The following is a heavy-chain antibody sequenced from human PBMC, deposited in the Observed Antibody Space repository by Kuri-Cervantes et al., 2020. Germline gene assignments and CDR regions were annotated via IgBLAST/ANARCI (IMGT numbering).Heavy chain of an antibody. CDR2: ISGSSTYI. J-gene: IGHJ4*02. D-gene: IGHD3-10*01. CDR1: GFTFSSYS. Sequence: GESLKISCAASGFTFSSYSMNWVRQAPGKGLEWVSFISGSSTYIYYADSVKGRFTISRDNAKNSLYLQMNSLKAEDTAVYYCTREAQYYDYWGQGTLVTVSS. CDR3: TREAQYYDY. V-gene: IGHV3-21*03.